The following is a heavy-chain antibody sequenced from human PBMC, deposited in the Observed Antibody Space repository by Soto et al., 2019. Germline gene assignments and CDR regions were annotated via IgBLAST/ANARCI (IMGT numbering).Heavy chain of an antibody. D-gene: IGHD6-13*01. CDR3: ARVGIAARPFDY. Sequence: SETLSLTCSVSGASIYNGGYFWSWIRQPPGKGLEWSGYIYYSGSPYYNPSLKRRFTISVDTSKTQFSLKLSSVTAADTAVYYCARVGIAARPFDYWGQGTLVTVSS. V-gene: IGHV4-30-4*01. CDR2: IYYSGSP. J-gene: IGHJ4*02. CDR1: GASIYNGGYF.